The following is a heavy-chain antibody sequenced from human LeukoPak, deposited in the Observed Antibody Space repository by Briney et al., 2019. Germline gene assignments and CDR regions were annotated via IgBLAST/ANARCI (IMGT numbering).Heavy chain of an antibody. CDR3: ARVRFTYSSGAAAY. J-gene: IGHJ4*02. D-gene: IGHD6-19*01. V-gene: IGHV3-30*04. CDR2: ISYDGSNK. CDR1: GFTFSSYA. Sequence: GGSLRLSCAASGFTFSSYAMHWVRQAPGKGLEWVAVISYDGSNKYYADSVKGRFTISRDNSKNTLYLQMNCLRAEDTAVYYCARVRFTYSSGAAAYWGQGTLVTVSS.